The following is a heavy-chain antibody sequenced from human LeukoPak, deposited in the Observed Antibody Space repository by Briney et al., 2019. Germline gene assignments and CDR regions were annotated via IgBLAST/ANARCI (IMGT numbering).Heavy chain of an antibody. CDR2: INPNSGGT. CDR1: GYTFTGYY. D-gene: IGHD5-18*01. V-gene: IGHV1-2*02. CDR3: ASSLGYSSSYYYYGMDV. Sequence: GASVKVSCKASGYTFTGYYMHWVRQAPGQGLEWMGWINPNSGGTNYAQKFQGRVTMTRNTSISTAYMELSSLRSEDTAVYYCASSLGYSSSYYYYGMDVWGQGTTVTVSS. J-gene: IGHJ6*02.